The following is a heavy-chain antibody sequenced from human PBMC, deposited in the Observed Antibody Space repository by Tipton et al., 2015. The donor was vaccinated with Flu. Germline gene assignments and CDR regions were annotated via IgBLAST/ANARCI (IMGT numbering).Heavy chain of an antibody. J-gene: IGHJ4*02. CDR1: GYDFGGYY. CDR2: INCNSAGT. Sequence: QLVQSGAELKSPGASVKVSCQASGYDFGGYYLHWVRQAPGQGLEWVGWINCNSAGTRSAQKFQGRVTVTRDSSASTAYLELHSLRYDDTATYFCARETCTGGSCYSEYWGQGTLVTVSS. V-gene: IGHV1-2*02. CDR3: ARETCTGGSCYSEY. D-gene: IGHD2-8*02.